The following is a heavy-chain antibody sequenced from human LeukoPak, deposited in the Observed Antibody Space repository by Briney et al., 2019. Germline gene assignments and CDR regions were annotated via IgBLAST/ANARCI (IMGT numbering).Heavy chain of an antibody. D-gene: IGHD5-12*01. CDR2: ISTGGRTV. CDR1: GFTFSDYE. Sequence: GGSLRLSCAASGFTFSDYEMNWVRQAPGKGLEWLSYISTGGRTVKYADSVKGRFTISRDNARSSLFLQMSNLRVEDTAVYFCARAGGIESAFDWGQGTLVTVSS. J-gene: IGHJ4*02. V-gene: IGHV3-48*03. CDR3: ARAGGIESAFD.